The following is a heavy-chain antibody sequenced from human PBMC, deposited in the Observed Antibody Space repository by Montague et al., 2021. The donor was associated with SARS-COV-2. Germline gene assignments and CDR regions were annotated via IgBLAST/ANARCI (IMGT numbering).Heavy chain of an antibody. CDR1: LDCRSSGLYY. J-gene: IGHJ3*02. CDR2: SYYSGRT. V-gene: IGHV4-31*03. Sequence: TLSLTCTVSLDCRSSGLYYRSWMRPPPGQCPEWIGYSYYSGRTYYNPSLKSRVTISVDTSKNQFSLKLSSVTAADTAVYYCARAFVVVIAIDAFDIWGQGTMVTVSS. D-gene: IGHD2-21*01. CDR3: ARAFVVVIAIDAFDI.